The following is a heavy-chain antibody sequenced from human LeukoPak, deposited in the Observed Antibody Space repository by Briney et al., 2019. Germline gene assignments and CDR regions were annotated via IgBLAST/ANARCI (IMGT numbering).Heavy chain of an antibody. CDR1: GFTFDDYG. Sequence: PGGSLRLSCAASGFTFDDYGKSWVRQAPGKGLEWVSGINWNGGSTGYADSVKGRFTISRDNAKNSLYLQMNSLRAEDTALYYCARDVEMATPAADYNWFDPWGQGTLVTVSS. D-gene: IGHD5-24*01. CDR2: INWNGGST. V-gene: IGHV3-20*04. J-gene: IGHJ5*02. CDR3: ARDVEMATPAADYNWFDP.